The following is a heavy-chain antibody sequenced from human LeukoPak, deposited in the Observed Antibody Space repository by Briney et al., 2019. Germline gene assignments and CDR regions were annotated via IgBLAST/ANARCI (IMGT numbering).Heavy chain of an antibody. CDR2: ISANGAGT. CDR3: AKGTDRTSGSYF. Sequence: GSLRLSCAASGFTFSSYAMNWVHQAPGKGLEWVSAISANGAGTYYADSVKGRFTLSRDNSKNTLYLQMNSLRAEDTAVYYCAKGTDRTSGSYFWGQGTLVTVSS. V-gene: IGHV3-23*01. D-gene: IGHD1-26*01. CDR1: GFTFSSYA. J-gene: IGHJ4*02.